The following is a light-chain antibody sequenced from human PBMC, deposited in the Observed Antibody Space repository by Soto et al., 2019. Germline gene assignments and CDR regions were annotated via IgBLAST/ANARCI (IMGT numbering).Light chain of an antibody. CDR2: DVT. CDR1: RSDVGGYNY. CDR3: CSYTXXXTRQIV. Sequence: QYALTQPASVSGSPGQSITISCTGTRSDVGGYNYVSWYQQQPGKAPKFMIYDVTNRPSGVSNRFSGSKSGNTASLTISGLQAEDXADXXXCSYTXXXTRQIVFGTGTKLTVL. V-gene: IGLV2-14*01. J-gene: IGLJ1*01.